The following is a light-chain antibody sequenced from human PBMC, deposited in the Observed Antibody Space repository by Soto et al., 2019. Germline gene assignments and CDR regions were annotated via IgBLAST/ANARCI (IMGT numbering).Light chain of an antibody. CDR1: SSDVGSYNL. J-gene: IGLJ3*02. CDR3: CSYAGSSTLGV. V-gene: IGLV2-23*02. CDR2: EVS. Sequence: QCALTQPASVSGSPGQSITISCTGTSSDVGSYNLVSWYQQHPGKAPKLMIYEVSKRPSGVSNRFSGSKSGNTASLTISGLQAEDEADYYCCSYAGSSTLGVLGGGTKLTVL.